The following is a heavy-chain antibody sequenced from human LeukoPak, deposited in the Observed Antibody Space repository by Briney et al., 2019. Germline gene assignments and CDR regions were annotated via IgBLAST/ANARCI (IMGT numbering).Heavy chain of an antibody. Sequence: GGSLRLSCAASGFTFSNAWMSWVRQAPGKGLEWVGRIKSKTDGGTTDYAAPVKGRFTISRDDSKNTLYLQMNSLKTEDTAVYYCTTGFAWSRPIHYYDSSGPDYWGQGTLATVSS. CDR3: TTGFAWSRPIHYYDSSGPDY. D-gene: IGHD3-22*01. V-gene: IGHV3-15*01. CDR1: GFTFSNAW. J-gene: IGHJ4*02. CDR2: IKSKTDGGTT.